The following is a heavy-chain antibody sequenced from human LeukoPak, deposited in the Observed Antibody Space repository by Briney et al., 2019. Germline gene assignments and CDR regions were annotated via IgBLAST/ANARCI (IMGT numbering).Heavy chain of an antibody. Sequence: GGSLRLSCAASGFTFSTYSMNWVRQAPGKGLEWVSYISSSSSTIYYADSVKGRFTISRDNAKNSLYLQMNSLRVEDTAVYYCARDLVRGQQLATGDWDYWGLGTQVTVSS. CDR1: GFTFSTYS. J-gene: IGHJ4*02. CDR3: ARDLVRGQQLATGDWDY. D-gene: IGHD6-13*01. CDR2: ISSSSSTI. V-gene: IGHV3-48*01.